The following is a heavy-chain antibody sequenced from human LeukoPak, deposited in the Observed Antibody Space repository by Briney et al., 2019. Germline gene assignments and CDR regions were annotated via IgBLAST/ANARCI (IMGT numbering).Heavy chain of an antibody. CDR3: ARGGYTYGV. V-gene: IGHV3-7*04. Sequence: GGSLRLSCAASGFTFSSYAMSWVRQAPGKGLEWVANIKQDGSDKYYVDSVKGRFTISRDNAKNSLYLQMSSLRAEDAAVYYCARGGYTYGVWGQGTLVTVSS. CDR1: GFTFSSYA. CDR2: IKQDGSDK. J-gene: IGHJ4*02. D-gene: IGHD5-18*01.